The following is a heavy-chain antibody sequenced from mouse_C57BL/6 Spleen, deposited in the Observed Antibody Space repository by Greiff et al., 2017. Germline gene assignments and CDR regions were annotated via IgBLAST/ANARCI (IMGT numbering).Heavy chain of an antibody. J-gene: IGHJ4*01. CDR3: ARVIYYYGSWAMDY. D-gene: IGHD1-1*01. Sequence: ESGPGLVKPSQSLSLTCSVTGYSITSGYYWNWIRQFPGNKLEWMGYISYDGSNNYNPSLKNRISITRDTSKNQFFLKLNSVTTEDTATYYCARVIYYYGSWAMDYWGQGTSVTVSS. V-gene: IGHV3-6*01. CDR2: ISYDGSN. CDR1: GYSITSGYY.